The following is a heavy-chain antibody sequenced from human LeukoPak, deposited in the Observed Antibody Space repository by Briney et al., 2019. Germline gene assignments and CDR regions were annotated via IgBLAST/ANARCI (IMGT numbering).Heavy chain of an antibody. D-gene: IGHD4-11*01. CDR3: ARAGDYSNSGDYYYYGMDV. CDR1: GGSISSYY. Sequence: SETLSLTCTVSGGSISSYYWSWIRQPPGKGLEWIGYIYYSGSTNYNPSLKSRVTISVDTSKNQFSLKLSSVTAADTAVYYCARAGDYSNSGDYYYYGMDVRGQGTTVTVSS. CDR2: IYYSGST. V-gene: IGHV4-59*01. J-gene: IGHJ6*02.